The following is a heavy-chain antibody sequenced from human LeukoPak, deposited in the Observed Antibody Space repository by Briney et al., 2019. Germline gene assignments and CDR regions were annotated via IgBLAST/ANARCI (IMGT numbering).Heavy chain of an antibody. CDR3: ARDYSGYYQKDY. CDR1: GFTFSDYY. Sequence: GGSLRLSCAASGFTFSDYYMSWIRQAPGKGLEWVSYISSSSSYTNYADSVKGRFTISRDNAKNSLYLQMNSLRAEDTAVYYCARDYSGYYQKDYWGQGTLVTVSS. V-gene: IGHV3-11*06. D-gene: IGHD5-12*01. J-gene: IGHJ4*02. CDR2: ISSSSSYT.